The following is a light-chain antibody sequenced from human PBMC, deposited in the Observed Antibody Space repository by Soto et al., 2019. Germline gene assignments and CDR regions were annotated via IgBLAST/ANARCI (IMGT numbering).Light chain of an antibody. CDR1: SNDVGGYDY. J-gene: IGLJ2*01. CDR3: SSYVGSLVV. Sequence: QSVLTQPPSASGSPGQSVTVSCTGTSNDVGGYDYVSWFQQHPGKAPKLMIYEVYKRPSGVPDRFSGSKSGNTASLTVSGLQAEDEADYYCSSYVGSLVVFGGGTKLTVL. V-gene: IGLV2-8*01. CDR2: EVY.